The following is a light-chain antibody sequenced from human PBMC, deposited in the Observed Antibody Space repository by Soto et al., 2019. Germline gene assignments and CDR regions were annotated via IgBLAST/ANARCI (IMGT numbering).Light chain of an antibody. CDR1: QSVSTW. CDR2: DAS. V-gene: IGKV1-5*01. J-gene: IGKJ1*01. CDR3: QQYNAYSAWT. Sequence: DIQMTQSPSTLSASVGDRVTITCRASQSVSTWLAWYQQKPGKAPKALIFDASNLESGVPSRFSGSGAGTEFTLTISSLQPDDFAIYYCQQYNAYSAWTFGQGTKVEIK.